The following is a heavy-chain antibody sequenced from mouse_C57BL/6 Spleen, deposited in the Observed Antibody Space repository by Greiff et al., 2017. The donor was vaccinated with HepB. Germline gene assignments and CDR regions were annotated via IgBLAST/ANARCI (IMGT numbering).Heavy chain of an antibody. J-gene: IGHJ3*01. V-gene: IGHV14-3*01. Sequence: DVQLQESVAELVRPGASVKLSCTASGFNIKNTYMHWVKQRPEQGLEWIGRIDPANGNTKYAPKFQGKATITADTSSNTAYLQLSSLTSEDTAIYYWARQGDYSNGRFAYWGQGTLVTVSA. D-gene: IGHD2-5*01. CDR1: GFNIKNTY. CDR2: IDPANGNT. CDR3: ARQGDYSNGRFAY.